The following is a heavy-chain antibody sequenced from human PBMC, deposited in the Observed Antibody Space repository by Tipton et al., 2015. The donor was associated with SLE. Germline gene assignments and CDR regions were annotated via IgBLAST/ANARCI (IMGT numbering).Heavy chain of an antibody. J-gene: IGHJ6*03. CDR3: AKGYGMGNYYYMDV. CDR1: GDSISGTTYS. CDR2: VYYTGNT. D-gene: IGHD5-18*01. Sequence: TLSLTCTVSGDSISGTTYSWAWIRQSPGKGLDWIGSVYYTGNTNYNPSLKSRVTISMDTSKNQVSLRLNSVTAADTAVYYCAKGYGMGNYYYMDVWGKGTSVIVSS. V-gene: IGHV4-39*07.